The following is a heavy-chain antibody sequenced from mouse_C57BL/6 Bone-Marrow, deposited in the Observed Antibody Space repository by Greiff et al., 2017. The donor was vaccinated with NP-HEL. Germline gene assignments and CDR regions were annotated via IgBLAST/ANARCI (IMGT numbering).Heavy chain of an antibody. Sequence: VQLQQSGAELVRPGSSVKLSCKTSGYTFTSYGINWVKQRPGQGLEWIGYIYIGNGYTAYNEKFKGKATLTSDTSSSTAYMQLSSLTSEDSAIYFCARDSLDWYFDVWGTGTTVTVSS. CDR1: GYTFTSYG. J-gene: IGHJ1*03. V-gene: IGHV1-58*01. CDR2: IYIGNGYT. CDR3: ARDSLDWYFDV.